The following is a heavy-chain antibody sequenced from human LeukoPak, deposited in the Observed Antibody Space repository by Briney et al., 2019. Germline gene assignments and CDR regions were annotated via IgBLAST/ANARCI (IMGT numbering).Heavy chain of an antibody. V-gene: IGHV1-2*02. CDR3: ARDSGPTHSWPFDY. CDR1: GGTFSSYA. D-gene: IGHD2-15*01. Sequence: GASVKVSCKASGGTFSSYAISWVRQAPGQGLEWMGWINPNSGGTNYAQKFQGRVTMTRDTSISTAYMELSRLRSDDTAVYYCARDSGPTHSWPFDYWGQGTLVTVSS. CDR2: INPNSGGT. J-gene: IGHJ4*02.